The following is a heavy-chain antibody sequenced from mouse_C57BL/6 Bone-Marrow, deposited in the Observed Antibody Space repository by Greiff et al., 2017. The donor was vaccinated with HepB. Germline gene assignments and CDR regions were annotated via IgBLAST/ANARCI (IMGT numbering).Heavy chain of an antibody. D-gene: IGHD1-1*01. CDR2: IYPGKSDT. V-gene: IGHV1-5*01. CDR1: GYTFTSYW. CDR3: TRRFHYYGSSGDY. Sequence: EVKLVESGTVLARPGASVKMSCKTSGYTFTSYWMHWVKQRPGQGLEWIGAIYPGKSDTSYNQKFKGKAKLTAVTSASTAYMELSSLTNEDSAVYYCTRRFHYYGSSGDYWGQGTSVTVSS. J-gene: IGHJ4*01.